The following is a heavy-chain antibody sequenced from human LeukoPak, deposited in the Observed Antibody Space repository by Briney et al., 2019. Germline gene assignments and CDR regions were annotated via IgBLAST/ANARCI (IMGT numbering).Heavy chain of an antibody. Sequence: SETLSLTRAVYGGSFSGYYWSWIRQPPGKGLEWIGEINHSGSTNYNPSLKSRVTLSVDTSKNQFSLKLSSVTAADTAVYYCAATMVQGVMEFDYWGQGTLVTVSS. CDR1: GGSFSGYY. J-gene: IGHJ4*02. V-gene: IGHV4-34*01. D-gene: IGHD3-10*01. CDR2: INHSGST. CDR3: AATMVQGVMEFDY.